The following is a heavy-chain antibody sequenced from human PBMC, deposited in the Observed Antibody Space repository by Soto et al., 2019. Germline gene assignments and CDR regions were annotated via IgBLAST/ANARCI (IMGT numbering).Heavy chain of an antibody. J-gene: IGHJ4*02. CDR1: GFSLSTSGVG. D-gene: IGHD6-6*01. CDR2: IYWDDDK. CDR3: AHSRPPRLLDH. V-gene: IGHV2-5*02. Sequence: QITLKESGPPLVKPTQTLTLTCTFSGFSLSTSGVGVGWIRQPPGKALEWLALIYWDDDKRYSPSLNSRLTITKDTSKNHVVLTMTTMDPVDTATYYCAHSRPPRLLDHWGQGTLVTVSS.